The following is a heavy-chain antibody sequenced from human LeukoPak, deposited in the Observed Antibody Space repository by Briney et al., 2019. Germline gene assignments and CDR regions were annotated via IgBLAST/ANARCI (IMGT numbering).Heavy chain of an antibody. CDR2: INAGNGNT. CDR3: ARVGAAAGPYYFDY. V-gene: IGHV1-3*01. J-gene: IGHJ4*02. Sequence: ASVKVSCKASGYTFTSYAMHWVRQAPGQRLGWMGLINAGNGNTKYSQKFQGRVTITRVTSASTAYMELSSLRSEDTTVYYCARVGAAAGPYYFDYWGQGTLVTVSS. D-gene: IGHD6-13*01. CDR1: GYTFTSYA.